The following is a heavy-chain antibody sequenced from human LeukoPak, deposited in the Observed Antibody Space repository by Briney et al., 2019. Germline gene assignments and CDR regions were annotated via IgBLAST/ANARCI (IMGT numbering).Heavy chain of an antibody. V-gene: IGHV3-21*01. CDR2: ISSSSNCI. Sequence: GGSLRLSCAASGFTFSSYNMNWVRQAPGKGLEWVSSISSSSNCIYYADSVKGRFTISRDNSKNTLYLQMNSLRAEDTAVYYCARDPLASYYFDYWGQGTLVTVSS. J-gene: IGHJ4*02. D-gene: IGHD3-16*02. CDR1: GFTFSSYN. CDR3: ARDPLASYYFDY.